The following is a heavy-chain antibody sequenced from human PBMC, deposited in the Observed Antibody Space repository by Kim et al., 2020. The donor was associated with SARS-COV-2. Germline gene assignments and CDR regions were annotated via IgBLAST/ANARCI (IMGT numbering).Heavy chain of an antibody. J-gene: IGHJ4*02. Sequence: SVKVSCKASGDTFSSYAINWVRQAPGQGLEWMGRIIPLLATTNYAQKFQGRVTITADRSTRASYMELSRLRSEDTAVYYCATPLGYCSGGNCLTDYWGQGTLVTVSS. D-gene: IGHD2-15*01. CDR1: GDTFSSYA. V-gene: IGHV1-69*04. CDR3: ATPLGYCSGGNCLTDY. CDR2: IIPLLATT.